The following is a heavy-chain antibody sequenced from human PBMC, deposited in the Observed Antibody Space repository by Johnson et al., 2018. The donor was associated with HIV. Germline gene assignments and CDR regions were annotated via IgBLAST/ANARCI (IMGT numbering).Heavy chain of an antibody. V-gene: IGHV3-30*04. CDR2: ISYDGTKK. CDR3: ARKGDAFDI. CDR1: GFTFNSYA. Sequence: QVQLVESGGGVVQPGRSLRLSCVASGFTFNSYAMHWVRQAPGKGLERVAIISYDGTKKYYADSVKGRLTISRDRSKNTLYLQMNSLRAEDTAVYYCARKGDAFDIWGQGTMVTVSS. J-gene: IGHJ3*02.